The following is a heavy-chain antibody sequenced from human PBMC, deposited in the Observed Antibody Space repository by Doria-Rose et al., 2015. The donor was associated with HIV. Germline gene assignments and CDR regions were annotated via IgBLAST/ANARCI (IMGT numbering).Heavy chain of an antibody. J-gene: IGHJ4*02. Sequence: QITLKESGPMLVKPTETLTLTCTVSGVSLSSPGMGVSWIRQPPGKALEWLANIFSDDERSYKTSLKCRLTISRGTSKSQLVLTMTDMDPVDTATYYCARIKSSRWYHKYYFDFWGQGTLVIVSA. CDR3: ARIKSSRWYHKYYFDF. CDR2: IFSDDER. D-gene: IGHD6-13*01. V-gene: IGHV2-26*01. CDR1: GVSLSSPGMG.